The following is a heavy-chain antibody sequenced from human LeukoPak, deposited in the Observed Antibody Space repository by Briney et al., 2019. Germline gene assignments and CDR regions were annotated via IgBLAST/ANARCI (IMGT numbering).Heavy chain of an antibody. Sequence: SETLSLTCTVSGGSISSYYWSWIRQPPGKGLEWIGYIYYSGSMNYNPSLKSRVTISLDTSKNQFSLKLSSVTAADTAVYYCARRSGDGYTHFDYWGQGTLVTVSS. CDR2: IYYSGSM. CDR3: ARRSGDGYTHFDY. D-gene: IGHD5-24*01. CDR1: GGSISSYY. V-gene: IGHV4-59*08. J-gene: IGHJ4*02.